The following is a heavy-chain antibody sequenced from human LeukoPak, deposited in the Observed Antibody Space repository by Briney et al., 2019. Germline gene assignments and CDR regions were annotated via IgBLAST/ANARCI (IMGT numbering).Heavy chain of an antibody. J-gene: IGHJ6*02. CDR2: ISYDGSNK. CDR1: GFTSSSYG. Sequence: PGGSLRLSCAASGFTSSSYGMHWVRQAPGKGLEWVAVISYDGSNKYYADSVKGRFTISRDNSKNTLYLQMNSLRAEDTAVYYCAKEMSRYYYYGMDVWGQGTTVTVSS. CDR3: AKEMSRYYYYGMDV. V-gene: IGHV3-30*18.